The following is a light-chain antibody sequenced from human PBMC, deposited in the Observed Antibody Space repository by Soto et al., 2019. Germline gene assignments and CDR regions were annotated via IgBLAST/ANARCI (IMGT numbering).Light chain of an antibody. V-gene: IGLV2-8*01. CDR1: SSDVGGYNY. CDR2: EVN. Sequence: QSALTQPPSASGSPGQSVTISCTGTSSDVGGYNYVSWYQQHPGKVPKLMIYEVNKRPSGVPDRFSGSKSGNTASLTVSGLQADDEADYYCSSYAGSNSFVLGTGTRSPS. J-gene: IGLJ1*01. CDR3: SSYAGSNSFV.